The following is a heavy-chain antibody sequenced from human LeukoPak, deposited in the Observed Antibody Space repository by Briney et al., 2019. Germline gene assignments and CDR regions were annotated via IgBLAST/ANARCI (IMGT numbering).Heavy chain of an antibody. D-gene: IGHD3-22*01. V-gene: IGHV4-59*01. CDR1: GGSISSNY. CDR2: IYWSGST. Sequence: SETLSFTCTVSGGSISSNYWSWVWQPPGKGLEWIGNIYWSGSTNYNPSLKSRVTISLDTSNNQFSLKLSSVTAADTAVYYCARVYDSSGYDAFDIWGQGTMVTVSS. CDR3: ARVYDSSGYDAFDI. J-gene: IGHJ3*02.